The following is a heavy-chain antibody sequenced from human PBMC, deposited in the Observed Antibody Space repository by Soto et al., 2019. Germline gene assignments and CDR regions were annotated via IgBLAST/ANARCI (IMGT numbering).Heavy chain of an antibody. Sequence: EMPLLESGGGLVQPGGSLRLSCAASGFTFSTYVMSWIRQAPGKGLEWVSSITGNSDEIFYAYSVRGRFTISRDNANSRVYMQMNSRRDEDTALYYCVKRGANWGAFDVWGQGTVVTVSS. V-gene: IGHV3-23*01. J-gene: IGHJ3*01. CDR1: GFTFSTYV. D-gene: IGHD1-26*01. CDR3: VKRGANWGAFDV. CDR2: ITGNSDEI.